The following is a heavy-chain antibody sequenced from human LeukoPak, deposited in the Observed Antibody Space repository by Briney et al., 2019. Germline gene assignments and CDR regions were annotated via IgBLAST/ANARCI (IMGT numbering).Heavy chain of an antibody. Sequence: VASVKVSCKASGGTFSSYAISWVRQAPGQGLEWMGGIIPIFGTANYAQKFQGRVTMTRDTSTSTVYMELSSLRSEDTAVYYCASTGSFHAFDIWGQGTMVTVSS. CDR1: GGTFSSYA. D-gene: IGHD1-1*01. CDR2: IIPIFGTA. V-gene: IGHV1-69*05. J-gene: IGHJ3*02. CDR3: ASTGSFHAFDI.